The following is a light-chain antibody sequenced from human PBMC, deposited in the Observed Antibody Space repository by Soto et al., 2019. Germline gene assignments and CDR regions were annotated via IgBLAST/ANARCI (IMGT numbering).Light chain of an antibody. CDR2: SNN. Sequence: QSVLTQPPSASGTPGQRVTISCSGSSSHIGSNTVNWYQQLPGTAPKVLIYSNNQRPSGVPARFSGSKSGTAASLAISGLQSEDEADYYCAAWDDSLSGFVFGAGTKLTVL. V-gene: IGLV1-44*01. CDR1: SSHIGSNT. CDR3: AAWDDSLSGFV. J-gene: IGLJ1*01.